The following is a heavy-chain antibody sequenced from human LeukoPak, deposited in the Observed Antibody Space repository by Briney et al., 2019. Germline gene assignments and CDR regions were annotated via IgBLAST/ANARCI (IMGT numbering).Heavy chain of an antibody. D-gene: IGHD3-10*01. J-gene: IGHJ4*02. CDR3: ARGRAPMVRGVIIFDY. CDR1: GYTFTSYD. V-gene: IGHV1-8*01. CDR2: MNPNSGNT. Sequence: ASVKVTCKASGYTFTSYDTNWVRQATGQGLEWMGWMNPNSGNTGYAQKFQGRVTMTRNTSISTAYMELSSLRSEDTAVYYCARGRAPMVRGVIIFDYWGQGTLVTVSS.